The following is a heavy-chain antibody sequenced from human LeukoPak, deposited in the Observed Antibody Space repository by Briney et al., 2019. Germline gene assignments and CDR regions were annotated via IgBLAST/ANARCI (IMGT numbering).Heavy chain of an antibody. CDR1: GYTLTSYY. CDR2: INPSGGST. Sequence: ASVKVSCKASGYTLTSYYMHWVRQAPGQGLEWMGIINPSGGSTSYAQKFQGRVTMTRDTSTSTVYMELSSLRSEDTAVYYCARVASGQHDAFDIWGQGTKVTVSS. CDR3: ARVASGQHDAFDI. D-gene: IGHD1-26*01. V-gene: IGHV1-46*01. J-gene: IGHJ3*02.